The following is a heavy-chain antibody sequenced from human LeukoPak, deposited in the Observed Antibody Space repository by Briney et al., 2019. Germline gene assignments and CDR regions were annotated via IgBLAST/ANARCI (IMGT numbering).Heavy chain of an antibody. D-gene: IGHD6-13*01. Sequence: SETLSLTCTVSGGSISSSSYYWGWIRQPPGKGLEWIGTIYYSGSTYYNPALNSRATISVDTSKNLFSLKLTSVTAADTAVYYCARREGIIASADYFDYWGQGTLVTVSS. CDR2: IYYSGST. J-gene: IGHJ4*02. CDR1: GGSISSSSYY. V-gene: IGHV4-39*01. CDR3: ARREGIIASADYFDY.